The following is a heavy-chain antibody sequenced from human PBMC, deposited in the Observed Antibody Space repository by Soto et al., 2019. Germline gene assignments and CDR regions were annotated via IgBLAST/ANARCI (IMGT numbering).Heavy chain of an antibody. J-gene: IGHJ5*02. CDR1: GFSLSTIGMC. V-gene: IGHV2-70*17. Sequence: SDPTLVNPTHTLTLTCSFSGFSLSTIGMCVGCIRQPPGNSLEWLSHSDWKDDKFYSSSLNTKLTISKHTSKDQVVRTMRKTETEANATSSCARTRQGHLHTWVDPWRQGSLFAV. CDR3: ARTRQGHLHTWVDP. CDR2: SDWKDDK.